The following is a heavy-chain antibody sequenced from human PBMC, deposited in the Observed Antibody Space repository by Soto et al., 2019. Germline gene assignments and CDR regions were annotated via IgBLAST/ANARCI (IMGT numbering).Heavy chain of an antibody. CDR2: ISGTGVST. J-gene: IGHJ6*02. D-gene: IGHD1-1*01. V-gene: IGHV3-23*01. Sequence: GGSLRLSCAGSGFTFSGFTFSSYAMTWVRQAPGKGLEWVSTISGTGVSTYYADSVKGRFTISRDNSKDTLYLRMNSLRAEDTAVYYCAKGGRPPREPFMDVWGQGTTVTVSS. CDR1: GFTFSGFTFSSYA. CDR3: AKGGRPPREPFMDV.